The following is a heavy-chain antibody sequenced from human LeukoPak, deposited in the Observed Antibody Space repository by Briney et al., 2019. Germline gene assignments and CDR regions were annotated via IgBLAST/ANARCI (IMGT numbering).Heavy chain of an antibody. CDR1: GYTFISYA. CDR2: INGGNGHT. J-gene: IGHJ4*02. Sequence: GASVKVSCKASGYTFISYAMHWVRQAPGQRLEWMGWINGGNGHTEYSQKFQGRLTITRDTSASTAYMELSSLGSEDTAVYYCARDRHDSSGSTYYFDYWGQGTLVTVSS. D-gene: IGHD3-22*01. V-gene: IGHV1-3*01. CDR3: ARDRHDSSGSTYYFDY.